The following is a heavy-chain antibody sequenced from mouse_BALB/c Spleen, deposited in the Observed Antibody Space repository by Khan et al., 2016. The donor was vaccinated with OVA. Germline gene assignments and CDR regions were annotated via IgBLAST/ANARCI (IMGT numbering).Heavy chain of an antibody. CDR2: ITYSGST. J-gene: IGHJ3*01. CDR1: GFSITSDYA. Sequence: EVELVESGPGLVKPSQSLSLTCTVTGFSITSDYAWNWIRQFPGDVLDWMGYITYSGSTSYHPSLKSRISITRDTSKNPFLLQLNAVTTEDTATYYCGGGRSYWGQGTLVTVSA. CDR3: GGGRSY. V-gene: IGHV3-2*02.